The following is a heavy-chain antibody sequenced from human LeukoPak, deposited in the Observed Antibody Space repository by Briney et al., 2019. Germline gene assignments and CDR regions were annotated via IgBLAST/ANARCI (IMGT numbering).Heavy chain of an antibody. CDR3: ARVKYGIVPAAGLNWFDP. J-gene: IGHJ5*02. V-gene: IGHV7-4-1*02. CDR2: INTNTGNP. CDR1: GYTFTSYA. D-gene: IGHD2-2*01. Sequence: ASVKVSCKASGYTFTSYAMNWVRQAPGQGLEWMGWINTNTGNPTYAQGFTGRFVFSLDTSVSTAYLQISSLKAEDTAVYYCARVKYGIVPAAGLNWFDPWGQGTLVTVSS.